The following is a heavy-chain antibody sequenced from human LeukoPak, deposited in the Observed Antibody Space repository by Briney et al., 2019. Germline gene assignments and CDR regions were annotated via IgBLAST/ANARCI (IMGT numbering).Heavy chain of an antibody. CDR1: GGSISSNSYY. D-gene: IGHD3-9*01. V-gene: IGHV4-39*01. CDR3: ARRRYRYFDY. Sequence: SETLSLSCSVSGGSISSNSYYWGWIRQPPGKGLEWIGGIYCSGSTYYDPTLKRRVTLSVDTSKNQYSLKLTALTAADTAVYYWARRRYRYFDYWGQGTLVTVSS. CDR2: IYCSGST. J-gene: IGHJ4*02.